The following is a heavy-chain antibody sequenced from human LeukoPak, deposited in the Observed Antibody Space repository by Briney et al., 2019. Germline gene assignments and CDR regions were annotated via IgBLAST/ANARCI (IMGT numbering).Heavy chain of an antibody. D-gene: IGHD2-2*01. CDR1: GGTFSSYA. CDR2: IIPIFGIA. V-gene: IGHV1-69*04. CDR3: ARAIVVVPAAIPYYGMDV. J-gene: IGHJ6*02. Sequence: SVKVSCKASGGTFSSYAISWVRQAPGQGLEWMGRIIPIFGIANYAQKFQGRVTTTADKSTSTAYMELSSLRSEDTAVYYCARAIVVVPAAIPYYGMDVWGQGTTVTVSS.